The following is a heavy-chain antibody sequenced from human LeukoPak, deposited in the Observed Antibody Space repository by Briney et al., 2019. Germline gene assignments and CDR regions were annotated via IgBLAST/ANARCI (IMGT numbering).Heavy chain of an antibody. CDR3: ARTAARRFDY. J-gene: IGHJ4*02. CDR1: GGTFSSTT. Sequence: ASVKVSCKASGGTFSSTTINWVRQAPGQGLEWMGIINPTGGSTTYAQKFQGRVTMTRDTSTSTVYMELSSLRSDDTAVYYCARTAARRFDYWGQGTLVTVSS. D-gene: IGHD6-6*01. V-gene: IGHV1-46*01. CDR2: INPTGGST.